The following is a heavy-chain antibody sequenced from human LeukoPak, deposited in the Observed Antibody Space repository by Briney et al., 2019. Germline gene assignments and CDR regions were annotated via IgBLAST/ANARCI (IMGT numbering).Heavy chain of an antibody. CDR3: ARGWSRYYDSSGYPDPYYYYMDV. CDR1: GGTFSSYA. V-gene: IGHV1-69*05. D-gene: IGHD3-22*01. Sequence: SVKVSCKASGGTFSSYAISWVRQAPRQGLEWMGGIIPIFGTANYAQKFQGRVTITTDESTSTAYMELSSLRSEDTAVYYCARGWSRYYDSSGYPDPYYYYMDVWGKGTTVTVSS. J-gene: IGHJ6*03. CDR2: IIPIFGTA.